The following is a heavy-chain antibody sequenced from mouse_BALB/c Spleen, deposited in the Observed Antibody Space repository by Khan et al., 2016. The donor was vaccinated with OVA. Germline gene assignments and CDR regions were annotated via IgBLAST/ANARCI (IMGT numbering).Heavy chain of an antibody. CDR1: GYTFTSYV. V-gene: IGHV1S136*01. J-gene: IGHJ3*01. Sequence: VQLQQSGPELLKPGASVKMSCKASGYTFTSYVMHWVKQKPGQGLEWIGYIYPFNDDSKYSEKFKGKATLTSDTSSNTAYMELSSLTSEDSAVYYCATQGSTYTWLAYWGQGTLVTVSA. CDR3: ATQGSTYTWLAY. CDR2: IYPFNDDS. D-gene: IGHD1-1*01.